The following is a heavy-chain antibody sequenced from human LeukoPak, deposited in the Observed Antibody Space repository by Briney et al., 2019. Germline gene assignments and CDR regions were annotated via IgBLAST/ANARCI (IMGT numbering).Heavy chain of an antibody. CDR3: TRDEYGTGSNFFDY. CDR1: GFNFGDYA. J-gene: IGHJ4*02. V-gene: IGHV3-49*03. D-gene: IGHD2-8*02. CDR2: ITNKAFGGTA. Sequence: GGSLRLSCTASGFNFGDYAMSWFRQAPEKGLEGVGFITNKAFGGTAEYAASVKGRFTISRDDSRSIAYLQMDNLRTEDTGVYYCTRDEYGTGSNFFDYWGQGTLVTVSS.